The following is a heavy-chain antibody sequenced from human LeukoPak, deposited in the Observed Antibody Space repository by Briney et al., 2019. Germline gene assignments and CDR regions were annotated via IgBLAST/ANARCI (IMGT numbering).Heavy chain of an antibody. CDR1: GFTFSNYG. D-gene: IGHD1-20*01. V-gene: IGHV3-30*02. CDR2: IHYDASNK. J-gene: IGHJ4*02. CDR3: ARRWDITGTVRGFDY. Sequence: GGSLRLSCAASGFTFSNYGMHWVRQAPGKGLEWVAFIHYDASNKYFADSVKGRFTISRDNAKNSLYLQMNSLRAEDTAVYYCARRWDITGTVRGFDYWGQGTLVTVSS.